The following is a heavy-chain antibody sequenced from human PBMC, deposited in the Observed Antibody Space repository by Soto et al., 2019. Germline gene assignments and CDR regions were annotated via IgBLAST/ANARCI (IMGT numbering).Heavy chain of an antibody. CDR3: AKSRGSWTYYNQHDVIDI. CDR1: GFTFSSYA. D-gene: IGHD3-10*01. J-gene: IGHJ3*02. CDR2: ISGSGGGT. V-gene: IGHV3-23*01. Sequence: GGSLRLSCAASGFTFSSYAMSWVRQAPGKGLEWVSAISGSGGGTYYADSVKGRFTISRDNSKNTLYLQMNSLKAEDTAVYYCAKSRGSWTYYNQHDVIDIWGQGTMVTVSS.